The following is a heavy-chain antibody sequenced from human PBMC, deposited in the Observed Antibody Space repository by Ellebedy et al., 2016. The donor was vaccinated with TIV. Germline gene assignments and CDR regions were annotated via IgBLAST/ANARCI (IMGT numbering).Heavy chain of an antibody. CDR1: GYTFTGYP. CDR2: IIPIFGTA. D-gene: IGHD3-3*01. CDR3: ARDHSPKRFLEWLSHETYYYYGMDV. J-gene: IGHJ6*02. V-gene: IGHV1-69*13. Sequence: ASVKVSCKASGYTFTGYPINWVRQAPGQGLEWMGGIIPIFGTANYAQKFQGRVTITADESTSTAYMELSSLRSEDTAVYYCARDHSPKRFLEWLSHETYYYYGMDVWGQGTTVTVSS.